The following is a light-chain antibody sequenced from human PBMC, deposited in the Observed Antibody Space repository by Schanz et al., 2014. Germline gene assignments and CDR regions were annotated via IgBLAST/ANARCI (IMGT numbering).Light chain of an antibody. J-gene: IGKJ1*01. Sequence: EVVMTQSPATLSVSPGERATLSCRASQSVGSNLAWYQQKPGQAPRLLIYGVSSRATGIPDSFSGSGSGTDFTLTISRLEPEDFAVYYCQQYGSSPRTFGQGTKVEIK. V-gene: IGKV3-20*01. CDR2: GVS. CDR1: QSVGSN. CDR3: QQYGSSPRT.